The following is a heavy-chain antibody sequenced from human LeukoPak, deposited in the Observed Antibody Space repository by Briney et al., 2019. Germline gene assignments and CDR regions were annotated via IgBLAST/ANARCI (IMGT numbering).Heavy chain of an antibody. Sequence: GGSLRLSCTASGFSFSRSWMHWVRQAPGKGLEWVADIKEDGSDKYYGDSVKGRFTISRDNAKNSVYLQMNSLSPEDTAIYFCATLAFDSWGRGTLVTVSS. CDR2: IKEDGSDK. CDR1: GFSFSRSW. V-gene: IGHV3-7*01. D-gene: IGHD3-3*02. CDR3: ATLAFDS. J-gene: IGHJ4*02.